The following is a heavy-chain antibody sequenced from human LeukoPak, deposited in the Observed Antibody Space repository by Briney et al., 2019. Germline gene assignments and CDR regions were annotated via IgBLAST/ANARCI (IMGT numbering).Heavy chain of an antibody. CDR3: ASLYYGSGSYYSGWFDP. Sequence: SETLSLTCAVYGGSFSGYYWSWIRQPPGKGLEWIGEINHSGSTNYNPSLKSRVTISVDTSKNQFSLKLSSVTAADTAVYYCASLYYGSGSYYSGWFDPWGQGTLVTVSS. V-gene: IGHV4-34*01. CDR1: GGSFSGYY. D-gene: IGHD3-10*01. J-gene: IGHJ5*02. CDR2: INHSGST.